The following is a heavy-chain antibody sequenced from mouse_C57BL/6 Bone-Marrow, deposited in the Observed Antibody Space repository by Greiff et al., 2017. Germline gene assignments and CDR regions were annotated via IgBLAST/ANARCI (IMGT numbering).Heavy chain of an antibody. CDR2: INPNYGTT. V-gene: IGHV1-39*01. D-gene: IGHD2-4*01. CDR3: ARGYDYDYAMDY. J-gene: IGHJ4*01. CDR1: GYSFTDYN. Sequence: VQLKESGPELVKPGASVKISCKASGYSFTDYNMNWVKQSNGKSLEWIGVINPNYGTTSYNQKFQGKATLTVAQSSSTAYMQLNSLTSEDSAVYYGARGYDYDYAMDYWGQGTSVTVSS.